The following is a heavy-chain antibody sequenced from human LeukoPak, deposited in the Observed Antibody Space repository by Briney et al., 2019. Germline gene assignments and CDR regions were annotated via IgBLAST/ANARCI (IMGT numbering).Heavy chain of an antibody. D-gene: IGHD1-26*01. CDR2: ISSNGGST. J-gene: IGHJ4*02. V-gene: IGHV3-64*01. CDR1: GFTFSSYA. Sequence: PGGSLRLSCAASGFTFSSYAMHWVRQAPGEGRECVSAISSNGGSTYYANSVKGRFTISRDNSKNTLYLQMGSLRAEDMAVYYCAREGLYSGSYFFDYWGQGTLVTVSS. CDR3: AREGLYSGSYFFDY.